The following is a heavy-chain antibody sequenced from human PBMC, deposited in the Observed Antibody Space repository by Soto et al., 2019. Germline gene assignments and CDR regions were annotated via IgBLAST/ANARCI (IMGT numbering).Heavy chain of an antibody. D-gene: IGHD3-16*01. CDR2: IYYSGST. J-gene: IGHJ4*02. Sequence: SETLSLTCTVSGGSISSSSYYWGWIRQPPGKGLEWIGSIYYSGSTYYNPSLKSRVTISVDTSKNQFSLKLSSVTAADTAVYYCARLVTPGPANAGGIIWPFGYFDYWGQGTLVTVSS. CDR3: ARLVTPGPANAGGIIWPFGYFDY. V-gene: IGHV4-39*01. CDR1: GGSISSSSYY.